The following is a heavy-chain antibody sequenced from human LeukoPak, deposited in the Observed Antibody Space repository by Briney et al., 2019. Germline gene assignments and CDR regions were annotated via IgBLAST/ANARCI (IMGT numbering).Heavy chain of an antibody. CDR1: GYTFTGYY. Sequence: ASVKVSCKASGYTFTGYYMHWVRQAPGQGLEWMGWINPNSGGTNYAQKFRGWVTMTRDTSISTAYMELSRLRSDDTAVYYCARGEVPEGTYYYYGMDVWGQGTTVTVSS. CDR3: ARGEVPEGTYYYYGMDV. D-gene: IGHD1-1*01. CDR2: INPNSGGT. V-gene: IGHV1-2*04. J-gene: IGHJ6*02.